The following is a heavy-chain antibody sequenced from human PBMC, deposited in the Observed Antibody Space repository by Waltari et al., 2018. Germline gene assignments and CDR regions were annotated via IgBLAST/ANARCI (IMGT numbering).Heavy chain of an antibody. V-gene: IGHV3-30*01. D-gene: IGHD3-22*01. CDR2: RSYDGSNK. CDR3: ARGSYYYDSSGYLH. J-gene: IGHJ4*02. CDR1: GFTFSSYA. Sequence: QVQLVESGGGVVQPGRSLRLSCAASGFTFSSYAMHWVRQAPGKGVEWVAVRSYDGSNKYYADSVKGRFTISRDNSKNTLYLQMNSLRAEDTAVYYCARGSYYYDSSGYLHWGQGTLVTVSS.